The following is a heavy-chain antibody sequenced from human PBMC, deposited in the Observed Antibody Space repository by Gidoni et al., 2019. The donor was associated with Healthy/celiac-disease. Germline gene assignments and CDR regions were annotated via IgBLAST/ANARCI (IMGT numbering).Heavy chain of an antibody. D-gene: IGHD5-12*01. CDR1: SYW. CDR2: IKQDGSEK. CDR3: ARGMEWLRDSPLGFDY. J-gene: IGHJ4*02. V-gene: IGHV3-7*01. Sequence: SYWMSWVRQAPGKGLEWVANIKQDGSEKYYVDSVKGRFTISRDNAKNSLYLQMNSLRAEDTAVYYCARGMEWLRDSPLGFDYWGQGTLVTVSS.